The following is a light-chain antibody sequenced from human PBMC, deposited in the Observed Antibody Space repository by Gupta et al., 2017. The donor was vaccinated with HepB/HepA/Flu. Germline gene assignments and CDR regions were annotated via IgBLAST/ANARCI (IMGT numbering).Light chain of an antibody. J-gene: IGKJ2*01. CDR3: RQNEHWPST. CDR2: KVS. CDR1: QSLVHTEGNIF. Sequence: DVVMTQSPLSLPVTLGQPASISCRSSQSLVHTEGNIFLNWFRQRPGQAPRRLLYKVSHRDSGVPDRFSGSGSDADFTLKISRGDADDVGVYCCRQNEHWPSTFGQGTKLDIK. V-gene: IGKV2-30*02.